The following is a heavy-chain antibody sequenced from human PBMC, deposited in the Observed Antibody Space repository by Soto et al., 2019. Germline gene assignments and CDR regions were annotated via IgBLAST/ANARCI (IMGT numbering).Heavy chain of an antibody. D-gene: IGHD3-22*01. CDR2: IFSNDDK. J-gene: IGHJ4*02. Sequence: QVTLKESGPVLVKPTETLTLTCTVSGFSLSNARMGVSWIRQPPGKALEWLAHIFSNDDKAYSPSLKSRLTISEDTSKSQVVLTMTNMDPVDTATYYCTRIYDSSGSDFWGQGTPVTVSS. CDR3: TRIYDSSGSDF. V-gene: IGHV2-26*01. CDR1: GFSLSNARMG.